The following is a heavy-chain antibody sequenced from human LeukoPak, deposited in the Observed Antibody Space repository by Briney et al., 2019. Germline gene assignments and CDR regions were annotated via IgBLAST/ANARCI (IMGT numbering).Heavy chain of an antibody. V-gene: IGHV4-34*01. CDR3: ATIAAAGTIYYYYYMDV. CDR1: GGSFSGYY. D-gene: IGHD6-13*01. Sequence: SETLSLTCAVYGGSFSGYYWSWIRQPPGKGLEWIGEINHSGSTNYNPSPKSRVTISVDTSKNQFSLKLSSVTAADTAVYYCATIAAAGTIYYYYYMDVWGKGTTVTVSS. J-gene: IGHJ6*03. CDR2: INHSGST.